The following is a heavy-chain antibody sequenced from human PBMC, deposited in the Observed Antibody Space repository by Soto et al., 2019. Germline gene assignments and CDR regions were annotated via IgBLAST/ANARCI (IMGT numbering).Heavy chain of an antibody. D-gene: IGHD3-9*01. CDR2: IYASGRT. Sequence: QVQLQESGPGLVKPSETLSLTCTVSGVSITPYFWSWIQQPAGKAPEWVGHIYASGRTTYNPSLKSRVTMFVSQTQVSLRLTSVTAADTAVYYCARHFDVDPSLDQYYFDLWGRGALVTVSS. CDR1: GVSITPYF. V-gene: IGHV4-4*07. CDR3: ARHFDVDPSLDQYYFDL. J-gene: IGHJ2*01.